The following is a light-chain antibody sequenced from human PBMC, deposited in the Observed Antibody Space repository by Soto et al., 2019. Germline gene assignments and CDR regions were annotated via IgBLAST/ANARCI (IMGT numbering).Light chain of an antibody. CDR2: KVS. Sequence: EVVMTQSPISLPVTLGQPASISCRSSQSLVHSNGNTFLTWFQQRPGQSPRRLIYKVSIRDSGVSDRFSGSGSGTDFTLKISRVEAEDVGVYYCMQGTYAPKTFGQGTKVDIK. V-gene: IGKV2-30*02. J-gene: IGKJ1*01. CDR3: MQGTYAPKT. CDR1: QSLVHSNGNTF.